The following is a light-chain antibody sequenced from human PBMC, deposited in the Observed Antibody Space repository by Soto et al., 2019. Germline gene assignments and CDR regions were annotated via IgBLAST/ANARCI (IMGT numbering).Light chain of an antibody. CDR2: SNS. Sequence: QPVLTRQPSVSGAPGQRVTISCTGSSSNIGAGYDVHWYQQLPGTAPKLLIYSNSNRPSGVPDRFSGSKSGTSASLAITGLQAEDEADYYCQSYDSSLSGYVVFGGGTKLTVL. J-gene: IGLJ2*01. V-gene: IGLV1-40*01. CDR1: SSNIGAGYD. CDR3: QSYDSSLSGYVV.